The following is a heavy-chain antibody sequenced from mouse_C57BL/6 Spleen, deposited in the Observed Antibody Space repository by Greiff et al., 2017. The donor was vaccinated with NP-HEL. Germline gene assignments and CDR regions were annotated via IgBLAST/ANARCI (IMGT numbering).Heavy chain of an antibody. J-gene: IGHJ3*01. V-gene: IGHV5-17*01. D-gene: IGHD3-2*02. CDR2: ISSGSSTI. Sequence: DVKLVESGGGLVKPGGSLKLYCAASGFTFSDYGMHWVRQAPEKGLEWVAYISSGSSTIYYADTVKGRFTISRDNAKNTLFLQMTSLRSEDTAMYYCARGTLTAQASWFAYWGQGTLVTVSA. CDR1: GFTFSDYG. CDR3: ARGTLTAQASWFAY.